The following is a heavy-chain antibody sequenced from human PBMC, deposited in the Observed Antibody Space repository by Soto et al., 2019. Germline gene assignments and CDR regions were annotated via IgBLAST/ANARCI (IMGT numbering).Heavy chain of an antibody. CDR2: ISGYNGNT. Sequence: QVQLVQSGAEVKKPGASVKVSCKASGYIFTSYGISWVRQAPGQGLEWMAWISGYNGNTNYAQNVQGRVTMTTDTSTTTAYMERRSLRSDDTAVYYCARVLHFGDYPLGYWGQGTLVTVSS. D-gene: IGHD4-17*01. V-gene: IGHV1-18*01. J-gene: IGHJ4*02. CDR1: GYIFTSYG. CDR3: ARVLHFGDYPLGY.